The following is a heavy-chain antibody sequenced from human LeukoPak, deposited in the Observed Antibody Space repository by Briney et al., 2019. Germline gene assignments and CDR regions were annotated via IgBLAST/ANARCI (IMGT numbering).Heavy chain of an antibody. V-gene: IGHV1-8*01. Sequence: ASVKVSCKASGYTFTSYDINWVRQATGQGLEWMGWTNPNSGNTGYAQKFQGRVTMTRNTSISTAYMELSSLRSEDTAVYYCARGRGKVSMIDYWGQGTLVTVSS. CDR3: ARGRGKVSMIDY. D-gene: IGHD2/OR15-2a*01. CDR1: GYTFTSYD. CDR2: TNPNSGNT. J-gene: IGHJ4*02.